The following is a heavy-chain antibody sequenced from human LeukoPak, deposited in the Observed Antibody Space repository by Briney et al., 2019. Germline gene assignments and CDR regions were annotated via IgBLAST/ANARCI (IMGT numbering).Heavy chain of an antibody. CDR3: AKDRGGSYTLSLDY. V-gene: IGHV3-7*03. J-gene: IGHJ4*02. D-gene: IGHD1-26*01. Sequence: GGSLRLSCAASGFTFSSYAMNWVRQAPGKGLEWVAGIKDDGSEKYYVDSVKGRFTISRDNAKNSLYLQMNSLRAEDTAVYYCAKDRGGSYTLSLDYWGQGTLVTVSS. CDR2: IKDDGSEK. CDR1: GFTFSSYA.